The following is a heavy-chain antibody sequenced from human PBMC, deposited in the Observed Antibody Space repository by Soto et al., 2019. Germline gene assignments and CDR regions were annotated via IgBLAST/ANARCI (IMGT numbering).Heavy chain of an antibody. Sequence: SLRLSCAASGFTFSSYSINWVRQAAGKGLEWVSSISSSSSYIYYADSVKGRFTISRDNAKNSLYLQMNSLRAEDTAVYYCARESTAAGGGFDYWGQGTLVTVSS. CDR3: ARESTAAGGGFDY. D-gene: IGHD3-16*01. CDR2: ISSSSSYI. CDR1: GFTFSSYS. J-gene: IGHJ4*02. V-gene: IGHV3-21*01.